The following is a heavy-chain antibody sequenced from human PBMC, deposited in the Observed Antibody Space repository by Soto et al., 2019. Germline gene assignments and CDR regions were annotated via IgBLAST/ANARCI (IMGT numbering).Heavy chain of an antibody. J-gene: IGHJ6*02. CDR2: INHSGST. Sequence: KPSETLSLTCAVYGGSFSGYYWSWIRQPPGKGLEWIGEINHSGSTNYNPSLKSRVTISVDTSKNQFSLKLSSVTAADTAVYYCATTTGRYFDWLLFSLDVWGQGTTVTVSS. V-gene: IGHV4-34*01. D-gene: IGHD3-9*01. CDR3: ATTTGRYFDWLLFSLDV. CDR1: GGSFSGYY.